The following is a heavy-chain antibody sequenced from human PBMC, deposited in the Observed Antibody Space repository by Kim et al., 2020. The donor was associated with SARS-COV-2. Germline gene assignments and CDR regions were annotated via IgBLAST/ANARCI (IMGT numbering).Heavy chain of an antibody. CDR1: GGSFSGYY. D-gene: IGHD3-3*01. CDR3: ARGGSGFLEWLLAIPFDY. Sequence: SETLSLTCAVYGGSFSGYYWSWIRQPPGKGLEWIGEINHSGSTNYNPSLKSRVTISVDTSKNQFSLKLSSVTAADTAVYYCARGGSGFLEWLLAIPFDYWGQGTLVTVSS. CDR2: INHSGST. J-gene: IGHJ4*02. V-gene: IGHV4-34*01.